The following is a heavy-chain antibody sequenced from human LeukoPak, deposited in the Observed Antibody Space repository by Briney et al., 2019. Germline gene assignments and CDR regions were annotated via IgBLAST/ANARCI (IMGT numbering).Heavy chain of an antibody. CDR3: ARDGAYYDFDY. CDR2: IFPSGST. J-gene: IGHJ4*02. V-gene: IGHV4-61*02. Sequence: PSQTLSLTCTVSGGSISSGSYYWSWIRQPAGKGLEWIGRIFPSGSTSYNPSLKSRVNMSVDRSKNQFSLRLSSVTAADTAVYYCARDGAYYDFDYWGQGTLVTISS. D-gene: IGHD3-22*01. CDR1: GGSISSGSYY.